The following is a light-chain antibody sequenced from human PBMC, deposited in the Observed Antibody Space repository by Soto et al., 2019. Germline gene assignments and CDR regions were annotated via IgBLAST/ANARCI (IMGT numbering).Light chain of an antibody. CDR2: YAT. V-gene: IGKV1-5*01. CDR1: QSISSW. CDR3: QQYNSYKT. Sequence: DIQMTQSPSTLSASVGDRVTITCRASQSISSWLAWYQQKPGKAPKLLIYYATSLESGVPSRFSGSGSGTEFTLTISSLQPDDFATYYCQQYNSYKTFGQGTKLEIK. J-gene: IGKJ2*01.